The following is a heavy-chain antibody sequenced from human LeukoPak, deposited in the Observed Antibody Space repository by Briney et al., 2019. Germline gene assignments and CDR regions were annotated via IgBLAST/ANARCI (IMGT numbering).Heavy chain of an antibody. D-gene: IGHD6-19*01. CDR1: GFTVSTNY. J-gene: IGHJ4*02. CDR3: ARDLASSTGWEFDY. V-gene: IGHV3-53*01. Sequence: GGSLRLSCAACGFTVSTNYMSWVRQAPGQGLKWVSLIYSASSTYYADSVKGRFTISRDNSKNTLYLQMNSLRAEDTAMYYCARDLASSTGWEFDYWGQGTLVTVSS. CDR2: IYSASST.